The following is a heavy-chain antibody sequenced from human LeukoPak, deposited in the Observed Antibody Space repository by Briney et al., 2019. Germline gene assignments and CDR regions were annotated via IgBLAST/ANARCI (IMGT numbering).Heavy chain of an antibody. D-gene: IGHD3-3*01. Sequence: SETLSLTCTVSGGSISSSSYYWGWIRQPPGKGLEWIGTIYYSGSTYYNPSLKSRVTISLDTSKNQFSLKLSSATAADTAVYYCARDGWTHIHFGYWGQGTLVTVSS. CDR2: IYYSGST. J-gene: IGHJ4*02. CDR1: GGSISSSSYY. V-gene: IGHV4-39*07. CDR3: ARDGWTHIHFGY.